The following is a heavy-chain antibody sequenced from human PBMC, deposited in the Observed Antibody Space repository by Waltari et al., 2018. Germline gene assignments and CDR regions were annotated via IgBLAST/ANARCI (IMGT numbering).Heavy chain of an antibody. Sequence: QVQLVQSGAEVKKPGASVKVSCKASGYTFTSYYMHWVRQAPGQGLEWMGIINPSGGSTSYAQKFQGRVTMTRDTSTSTVYMELSSLRSEDTAVYYCARGPLGYCSSTSCYRVYYYMDVWGKGTTVTISS. V-gene: IGHV1-46*01. D-gene: IGHD2-2*01. CDR1: GYTFTSYY. CDR3: ARGPLGYCSSTSCYRVYYYMDV. J-gene: IGHJ6*03. CDR2: INPSGGST.